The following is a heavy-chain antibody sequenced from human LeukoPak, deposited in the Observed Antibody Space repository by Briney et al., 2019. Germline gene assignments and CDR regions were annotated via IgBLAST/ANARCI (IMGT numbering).Heavy chain of an antibody. J-gene: IGHJ4*02. V-gene: IGHV4-4*07. CDR1: GGSISSYY. CDR3: ARRKSMVRGPRGYFDY. Sequence: NSSETLSLTYTVSGGSISSYYWSWIRQPAGKGLEWIGRIYTSGSTNYNPSLKSRVTMSVDTSKNQFSLKLSSVTAADTAVYYCARRKSMVRGPRGYFDYWGQGTLVTVSS. CDR2: IYTSGST. D-gene: IGHD3-10*01.